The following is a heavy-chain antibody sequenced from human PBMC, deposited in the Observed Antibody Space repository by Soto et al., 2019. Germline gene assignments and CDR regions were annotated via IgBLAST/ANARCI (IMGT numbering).Heavy chain of an antibody. CDR1: GFTVSSNY. CDR2: IYSGGST. J-gene: IGHJ4*02. Sequence: GGSLRLSCAASGFTVSSNYMSWVRQAPGKGLEWVSVIYSGGSTYYADSVKGRFTISRDNSKNTLYLQMNSLRAEDTAVYYCASGYCSGGSCYPYYFDYWGQGILVTVSS. CDR3: ASGYCSGGSCYPYYFDY. D-gene: IGHD2-15*01. V-gene: IGHV3-66*01.